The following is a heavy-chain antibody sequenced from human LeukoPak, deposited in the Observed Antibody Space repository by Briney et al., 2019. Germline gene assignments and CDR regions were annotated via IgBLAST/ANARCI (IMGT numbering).Heavy chain of an antibody. CDR2: IWHDGTNE. V-gene: IGHV3-33*01. CDR1: RFAFSAYG. J-gene: IGHJ4*02. D-gene: IGHD6-19*01. Sequence: GGSLRLSCAGSRFAFSAYGMHWVRQAPGKGLEWVALIWHDGTNEKYADSVKGRFTISRDNSMDTLYLQMNSLRAEDTAVYYCARWSRYSSGWYELDYWGQGILSPSPQ. CDR3: ARWSRYSSGWYELDY.